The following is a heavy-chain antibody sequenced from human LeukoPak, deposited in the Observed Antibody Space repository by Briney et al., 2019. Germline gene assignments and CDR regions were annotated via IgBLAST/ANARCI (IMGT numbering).Heavy chain of an antibody. CDR3: AKSPDVAGTGRFDY. V-gene: IGHV3-23*01. D-gene: IGHD6-19*01. CDR2: ISGSGGST. J-gene: IGHJ4*02. Sequence: PSETLSLTCTVSGDSISSNGYYWGWIRQPPRKGLEWVSGISGSGGSTYYADSVKGRFSISRDDSKNTLYLQMNSLRAEDTAVYYCAKSPDVAGTGRFDYWGQGTLVTVSS. CDR1: GDSISSNGYY.